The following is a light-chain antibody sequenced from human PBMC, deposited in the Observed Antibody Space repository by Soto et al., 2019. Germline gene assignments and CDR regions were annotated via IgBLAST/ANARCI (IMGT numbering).Light chain of an antibody. CDR2: QVT. J-gene: IGLJ3*02. Sequence: QSVLTQPASVSGSPGQSITISFTGTASDIGNYNWVSWYQQHPGKAPKVLIYQVTSRPSGVSNRFSGSKSGNTASLTISGLQAEDEAHYYCSSYAAYSTLWVFGGGTKVTVL. CDR3: SSYAAYSTLWV. V-gene: IGLV2-14*01. CDR1: ASDIGNYNW.